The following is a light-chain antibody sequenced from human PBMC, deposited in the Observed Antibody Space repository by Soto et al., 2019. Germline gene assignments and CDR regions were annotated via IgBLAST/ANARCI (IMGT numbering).Light chain of an antibody. J-gene: IGKJ5*01. CDR3: QQYENLHT. CDR2: DAS. V-gene: IGKV1-33*01. CDR1: QNINNY. Sequence: DIHITQCPSSLSASVGDRVTITCHASQNINNYLNWYQQKPGRAPKLLIYDASNLEAGVPSRFRGSGSGTDFTFTISSLQPEDIETYYCQQYENLHTFGEGTRME.